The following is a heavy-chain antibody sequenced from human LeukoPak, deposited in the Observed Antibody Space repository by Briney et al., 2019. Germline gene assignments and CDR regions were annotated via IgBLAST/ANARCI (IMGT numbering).Heavy chain of an antibody. CDR2: IKSKTDGGTT. V-gene: IGHV3-15*01. D-gene: IGHD3-22*01. CDR1: GFTFSNAW. Sequence: GGSLRLSCAASGFTFSNAWMSWVRQAPGKGLEWVGRIKSKTDGGTTDYAAPVKGRFTISRDDSKNTLYLQMNSLKTEDTAVYYCTTDPWSGYYDSSGYYYDCYGMDVWGQGTTVTVSS. CDR3: TTDPWSGYYDSSGYYYDCYGMDV. J-gene: IGHJ6*02.